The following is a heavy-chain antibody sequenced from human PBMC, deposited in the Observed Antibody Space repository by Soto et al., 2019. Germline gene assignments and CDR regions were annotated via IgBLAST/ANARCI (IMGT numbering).Heavy chain of an antibody. V-gene: IGHV1-69*06. CDR3: ARDAYGEPSDYYYGMDV. Sequence: QVQLVQSGAEVKKPGSSVKVSCKASGGTFSSYAISWVRQAPGQGLEWMGGSIPIFGTANYAQKFQGRVTLTEDKSTSTAYMELGSLRYEDTAVYYCARDAYGEPSDYYYGMDVWGQGTTVTVSS. CDR2: SIPIFGTA. J-gene: IGHJ6*02. D-gene: IGHD4-17*01. CDR1: GGTFSSYA.